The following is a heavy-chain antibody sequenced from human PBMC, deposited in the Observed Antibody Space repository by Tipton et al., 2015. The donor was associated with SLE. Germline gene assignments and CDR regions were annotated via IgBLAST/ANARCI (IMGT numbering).Heavy chain of an antibody. CDR2: INHSGST. CDR1: GGSFSGYY. D-gene: IGHD3-10*01. CDR3: ARHRGYFTVSDYIDY. V-gene: IGHV4-34*01. J-gene: IGHJ4*02. Sequence: TLSLTCALYGGSFSGYYWNWIRQPPGKGLEWIGEINHSGSTNYTPSLKSRVTISVDTSKNQFSLKVRSVTAADTAVYYCARHRGYFTVSDYIDYWGQGALVTVSS.